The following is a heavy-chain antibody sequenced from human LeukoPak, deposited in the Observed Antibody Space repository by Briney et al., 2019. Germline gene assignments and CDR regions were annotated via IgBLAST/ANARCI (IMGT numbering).Heavy chain of an antibody. CDR3: AKDYSNFDY. CDR1: GFTFRSYA. V-gene: IGHV3-30-3*01. J-gene: IGHJ4*02. D-gene: IGHD4-11*01. CDR2: ISYDGNIK. Sequence: PGGSLRLSCAASGFTFRSYAIHWVRQAPGKGLEWVAFISYDGNIKYYADSVKGRFTISRDNSKNTLYLQMNSLRAEDTAVYYCAKDYSNFDYWGQGTLVTVSS.